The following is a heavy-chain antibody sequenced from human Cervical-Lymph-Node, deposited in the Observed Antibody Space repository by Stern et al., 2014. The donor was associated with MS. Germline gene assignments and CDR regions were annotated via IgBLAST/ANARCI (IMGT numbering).Heavy chain of an antibody. J-gene: IGHJ5*02. CDR2: VHSSGGGT. Sequence: VQLVQSGAGVKKPGASVRLSCKASGYTFSNYHMHWVRQAPGQGLEWMGIVHSSGGGTTYAQKFQGRVTMTPDTSTTTVSMELISPTSEDAAVYFCVRAKSSGTFLRLDLWGQGALVIVSS. CDR3: VRAKSSGTFLRLDL. D-gene: IGHD2/OR15-2a*01. CDR1: GYTFSNYH. V-gene: IGHV1-46*03.